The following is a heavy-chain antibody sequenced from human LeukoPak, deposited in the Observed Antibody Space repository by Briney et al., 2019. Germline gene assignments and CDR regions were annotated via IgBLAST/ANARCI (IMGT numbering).Heavy chain of an antibody. V-gene: IGHV3-7*01. J-gene: IGHJ4*02. CDR3: ARAKWNFDY. CDR1: GFTVSSNY. Sequence: GGSLRLSCAASGFTVSSNYMNWVRQAPGKGLEWVANIKQDGSEKYYVDSVKGRFTISRDNAKNSLYLQMNSLRAEDTAVYYCARAKWNFDYWGQGTLVTVSS. D-gene: IGHD1-26*01. CDR2: IKQDGSEK.